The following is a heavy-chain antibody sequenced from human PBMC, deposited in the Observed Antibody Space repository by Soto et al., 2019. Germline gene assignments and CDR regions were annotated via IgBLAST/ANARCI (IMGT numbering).Heavy chain of an antibody. Sequence: EVQLVQPGAEVKKPGESLKISCQGSGDKFDNFWIGWVRQMPEKALEWMGIIYFGDSSVRYSPSFQGRVTISVDKSVSTAYLQWISLKGSDAATYYCARRRNRVGAPFDSWGQGTLVTVSS. CDR1: GDKFDNFW. J-gene: IGHJ4*02. V-gene: IGHV5-51*01. D-gene: IGHD1-26*01. CDR3: ARRRNRVGAPFDS. CDR2: IYFGDSSV.